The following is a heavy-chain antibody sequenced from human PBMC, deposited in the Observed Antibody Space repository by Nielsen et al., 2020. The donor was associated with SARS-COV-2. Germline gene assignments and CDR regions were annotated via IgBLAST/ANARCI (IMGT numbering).Heavy chain of an antibody. Sequence: SETLSLTCTVSGGSISSYYWSWIRQPPGKGLEWIGYIYYSGSTNYNPSLKSRVTISVDTSKNQFSLKLSSVTAADTAVYYCARLLAYYDFWSGYDAGGNYYMDVWGKGTTVTVSS. J-gene: IGHJ6*03. CDR2: IYYSGST. V-gene: IGHV4-59*08. CDR3: ARLLAYYDFWSGYDAGGNYYMDV. D-gene: IGHD3-3*01. CDR1: GGSISSYY.